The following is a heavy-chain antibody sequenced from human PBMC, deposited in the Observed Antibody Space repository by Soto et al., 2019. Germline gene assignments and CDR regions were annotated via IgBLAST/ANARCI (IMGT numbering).Heavy chain of an antibody. Sequence: EVQLVESGGGLVQPGGSLRLSCAASGFTVSSNYMSWVRQAPGKGLEWVSVIYSGGSTYYADSVKGRFIISRDDSKNTLFLQMNSLRAEDTAVYYCATAKLLHPWLFDYWGPGTLVTVSS. J-gene: IGHJ4*02. CDR2: IYSGGST. CDR1: GFTVSSNY. V-gene: IGHV3-66*01. CDR3: ATAKLLHPWLFDY. D-gene: IGHD1-26*01.